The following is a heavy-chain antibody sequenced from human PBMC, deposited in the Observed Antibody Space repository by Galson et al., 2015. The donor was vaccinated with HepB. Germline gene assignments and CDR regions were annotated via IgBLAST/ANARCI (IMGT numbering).Heavy chain of an antibody. CDR3: ARDPLLDRNEPCFGLDV. D-gene: IGHD3-3*01. V-gene: IGHV3-74*01. Sequence: SLRLSCAVSGFPLSLYGIHWVRQVPGQGLVWVSSINTNGTGTNYADSVKGRFTISRDHAKTTVYLQMNSLRDEDTGVYYCARDPLLDRNEPCFGLDVWGQGTTVTVSS. CDR2: INTNGTGT. CDR1: GFPLSLYG. J-gene: IGHJ6*02.